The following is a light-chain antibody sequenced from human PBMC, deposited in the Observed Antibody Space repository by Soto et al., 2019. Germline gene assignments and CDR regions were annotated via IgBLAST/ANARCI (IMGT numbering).Light chain of an antibody. CDR1: SSDVGGYNY. CDR2: EGS. J-gene: IGLJ2*01. V-gene: IGLV2-8*01. CDR3: SSYAGSYIRV. Sequence: QSALTQPPSASGSPGQSVTISCTGTSSDVGGYNYVSWYQQHPGKAPKLMIYEGSKRPSGVPDRFSGSKSGNTASLTVSGLQDEDEADYYCSSYAGSYIRVFGGGTKLTVL.